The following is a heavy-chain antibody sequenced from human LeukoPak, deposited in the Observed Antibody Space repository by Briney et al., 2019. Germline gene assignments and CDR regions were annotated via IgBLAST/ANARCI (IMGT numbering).Heavy chain of an antibody. CDR3: AKVLWLGEAYYHYGMDV. CDR2: IIPSLEIV. D-gene: IGHD3-10*01. J-gene: IGHJ6*02. V-gene: IGHV1-69*04. Sequence: SVKVSCKASGGSFNNYAINWVRQAPGQGLEWMGRIIPSLEIVNYARKFQGRVTITADTSTNTAYMHLSSLKADDTAIYCAKVLWLGEAYYHYGMDVWAQGPRVSV. CDR1: GGSFNNYA.